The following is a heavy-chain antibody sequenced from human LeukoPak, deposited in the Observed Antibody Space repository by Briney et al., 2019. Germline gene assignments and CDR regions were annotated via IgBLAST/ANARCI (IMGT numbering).Heavy chain of an antibody. J-gene: IGHJ4*02. D-gene: IGHD3-16*01. CDR1: GFTFSDYY. CDR2: ISSSGSTI. V-gene: IGHV3-11*04. CDR3: AKRPTLGASSGSYDY. Sequence: GSLRLSCAASGFTFSDYYMSWIRQAPGKGLEWVSYISSSGSTIYYADSVKGRFTISRDNAKNSLYLQMNSLRAEDTAVYYCAKRPTLGASSGSYDYWGQGTLVTVSS.